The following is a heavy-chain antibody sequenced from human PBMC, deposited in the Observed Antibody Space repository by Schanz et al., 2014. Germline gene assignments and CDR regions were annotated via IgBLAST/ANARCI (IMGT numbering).Heavy chain of an antibody. CDR2: IKHDGGEK. D-gene: IGHD5-12*01. V-gene: IGHV3-7*01. CDR1: GFSVSTNY. CDR3: VRIYSGYSGGYLDY. J-gene: IGHJ4*02. Sequence: EVQLVESGGGLIQPGGSLRLSCAVSGFSVSTNYMSWARQAPGKGLEWVANIKHDGGEKYYVDSLKGRFTISRDNAKNSLYLQMSSLRAEDTAVYYCVRIYSGYSGGYLDYWGQGTLVTVSS.